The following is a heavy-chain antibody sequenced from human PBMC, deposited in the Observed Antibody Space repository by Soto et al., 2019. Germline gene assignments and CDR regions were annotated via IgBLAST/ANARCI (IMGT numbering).Heavy chain of an antibody. CDR1: GGIFTNNA. Sequence: QVQVVQSGAEVKKPGSSVKVSCKVSGGIFTNNAISWVRQAPGQGLEWLGGVIPLFDTAYYAQIFRGRLRISEDGATNTTYMELSGLTSADTDVYFCATGGHNDGYNFYHGMDVWGQGTTVTVS. J-gene: IGHJ6*02. V-gene: IGHV1-69*01. D-gene: IGHD5-18*01. CDR2: VIPLFDTA. CDR3: ATGGHNDGYNFYHGMDV.